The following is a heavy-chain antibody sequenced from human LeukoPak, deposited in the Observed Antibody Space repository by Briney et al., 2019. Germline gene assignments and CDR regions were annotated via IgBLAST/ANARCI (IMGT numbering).Heavy chain of an antibody. D-gene: IGHD3-3*01. J-gene: IGHJ5*02. CDR1: GFTFSSYS. Sequence: GGSLRLSCAASGFTFSSYSMNWVRQAPGKGLEWVSSISSSSSYIYYADSVKGRFTISRDNAKNSLYLQMNSLRAEDTAVYYCARDYATYYDFWSGHYIGDWFDPWGQGTLVTVSS. V-gene: IGHV3-21*01. CDR3: ARDYATYYDFWSGHYIGDWFDP. CDR2: ISSSSSYI.